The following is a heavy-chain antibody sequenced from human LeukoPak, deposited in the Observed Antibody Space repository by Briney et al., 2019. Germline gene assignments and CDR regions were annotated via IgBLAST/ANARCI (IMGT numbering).Heavy chain of an antibody. CDR3: APEHGSYFDY. V-gene: IGHV3-23*01. Sequence: GGSLRLSCAASGFTFNKYGMSWVRQAPGKGLEWVSTISSSGGTTYYADSVKGRFIISRDNSKNTLYLQMNSLRAEDTAVYYCAPEHGSYFDYWGQGTLVTVSS. CDR2: ISSSGGTT. D-gene: IGHD1-14*01. J-gene: IGHJ4*02. CDR1: GFTFNKYG.